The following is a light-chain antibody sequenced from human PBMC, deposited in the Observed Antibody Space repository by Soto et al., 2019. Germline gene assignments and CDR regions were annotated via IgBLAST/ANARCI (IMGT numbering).Light chain of an antibody. V-gene: IGLV2-14*01. CDR3: SSYTSSSTLYV. CDR1: SSDVGGYNY. CDR2: DVS. Sequence: QSALTQPASVSGSPGQSITISCTGTSSDVGGYNYVSWYQQHPGKAPKLMIYDVSNRPSGVSNRFSGSKSGNTASLTISGFQAEDEADYYRSSYTSSSTLYVFGTGTKVTVL. J-gene: IGLJ1*01.